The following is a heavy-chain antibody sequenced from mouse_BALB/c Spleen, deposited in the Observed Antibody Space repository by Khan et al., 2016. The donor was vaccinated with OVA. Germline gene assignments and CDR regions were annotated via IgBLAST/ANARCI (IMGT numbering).Heavy chain of an antibody. CDR3: ARHQFPLSMDS. J-gene: IGHJ4*01. Sequence: VQLQESGPDLVAPSQSLSITCTVSGFSLTSYAIHWVRQPPGKGLEWLVVIWSDGRTTYNSALKSRLSISKDNSKSQVFLKINSLQTDDTAMYYCARHQFPLSMDSWGQGTSVTV. V-gene: IGHV2-6-2*01. CDR2: IWSDGRT. CDR1: GFSLTSYA.